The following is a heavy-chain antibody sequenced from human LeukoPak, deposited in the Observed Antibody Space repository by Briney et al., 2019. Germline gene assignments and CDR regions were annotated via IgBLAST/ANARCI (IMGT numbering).Heavy chain of an antibody. CDR1: GFTFSSYS. Sequence: PGGSLRLSCAASGFTFSSYSVNWVLQAPGKGLEWVSGICGSGDSTHYADSVKGRFTISRDNSKSTLYLQMNSLRAGDTAVYYCAKEDYGDLASFQYWGQGTLVTVSS. J-gene: IGHJ1*01. CDR2: ICGSGDST. V-gene: IGHV3-23*01. D-gene: IGHD4-17*01. CDR3: AKEDYGDLASFQY.